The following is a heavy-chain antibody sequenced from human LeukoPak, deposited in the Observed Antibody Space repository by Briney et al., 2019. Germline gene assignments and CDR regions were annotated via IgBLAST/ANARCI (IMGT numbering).Heavy chain of an antibody. CDR3: ARALYDILTGYSDAFDI. Sequence: SQTLSLTCAVSGGSISSGGYSWSWIRQPPGKGLEWIWYIYHSGSTYYNPSLKSRVTISVDRSKNQFSLKLSSVTAADTAVYYCARALYDILTGYSDAFDIWGQGTMVTVS. CDR1: GGSISSGGYS. J-gene: IGHJ3*02. CDR2: IYHSGST. D-gene: IGHD3-9*01. V-gene: IGHV4-30-2*01.